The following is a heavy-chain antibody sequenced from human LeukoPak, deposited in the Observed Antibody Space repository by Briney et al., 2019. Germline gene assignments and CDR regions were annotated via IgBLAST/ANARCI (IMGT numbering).Heavy chain of an antibody. CDR3: VREQFSHTSNYFDN. CDR2: ISSSSSYT. CDR1: GFTFSDYY. J-gene: IGHJ4*02. Sequence: PGGSLRLSCAASGFTFSDYYMSWIRQAPGKGLEWVSYISSSSSYTNYADSVKGRFTISRDNNNSSLSLQMRRLTTEDTAFYYCVREQFSHTSNYFDNWGQGILVSVSS. V-gene: IGHV3-11*05. D-gene: IGHD5-24*01.